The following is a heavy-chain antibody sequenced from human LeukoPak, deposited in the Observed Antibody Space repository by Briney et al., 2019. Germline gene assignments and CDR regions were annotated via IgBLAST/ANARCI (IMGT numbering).Heavy chain of an antibody. CDR2: IYWDDDT. CDR3: AHRPGMGAHRFDV. V-gene: IGHV2-5*02. Sequence: SGPTLVKPTETLTLTCTLSGFSLTTSRVGVGWTRQSPGKALQWLTLIYWDDDTRYRPSLRGRLAVTKDASKNQVLLTMTNVDPADTGTYYCAHRPGMGAHRFDVWGQGILVTVSS. CDR1: GFSLTTSRVG. J-gene: IGHJ4*02. D-gene: IGHD1-26*01.